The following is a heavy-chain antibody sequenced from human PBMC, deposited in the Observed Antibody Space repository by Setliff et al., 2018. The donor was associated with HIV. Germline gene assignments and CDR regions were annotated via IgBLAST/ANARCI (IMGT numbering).Heavy chain of an antibody. CDR2: RKQDESEE. Sequence: GGSLRLSCAASGFTFSSHWMSWVRQAPGKGLEWVANRKQDESEEWYADSVKGRFTISRDNTKNSLYLQINSLSAEDTAVYYCAREAYRLPWIDNWGQGTLVTVSS. CDR1: GFTFSSHW. CDR3: AREAYRLPWIDN. D-gene: IGHD1-1*01. V-gene: IGHV3-7*03. J-gene: IGHJ4*02.